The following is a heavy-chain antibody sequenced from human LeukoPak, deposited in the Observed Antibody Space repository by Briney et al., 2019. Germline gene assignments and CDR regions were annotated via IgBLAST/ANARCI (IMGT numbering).Heavy chain of an antibody. Sequence: GESLKISCKGSGYSFTSYWIGWVRQMPEKGLEWMGIIYPGDSDTRYSPSFQGQVTISADKSISTAYLQWSSLKASDTAMYYCARRLYSPGYCSGGSCSGDAFDIWGQGTMVTVSS. CDR1: GYSFTSYW. CDR3: ARRLYSPGYCSGGSCSGDAFDI. V-gene: IGHV5-51*01. CDR2: IYPGDSDT. D-gene: IGHD2-15*01. J-gene: IGHJ3*02.